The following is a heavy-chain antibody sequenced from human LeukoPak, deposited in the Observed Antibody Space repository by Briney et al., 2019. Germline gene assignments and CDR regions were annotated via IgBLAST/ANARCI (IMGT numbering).Heavy chain of an antibody. CDR1: GYTFTSYD. D-gene: IGHD3-10*01. Sequence: GASVKVSCKASGYTFTSYDINWVRQATGRGLEWMGWMNPNSGNTGYAQKFQGRVTMTRNTSISTAYMELSSLRSEDTAVYYCARGWFGVYYFDYWGQGTLVTVSS. V-gene: IGHV1-8*01. CDR3: ARGWFGVYYFDY. CDR2: MNPNSGNT. J-gene: IGHJ4*02.